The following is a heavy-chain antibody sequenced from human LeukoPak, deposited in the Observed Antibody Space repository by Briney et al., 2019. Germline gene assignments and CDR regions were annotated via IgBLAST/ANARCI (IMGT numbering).Heavy chain of an antibody. CDR1: GFNFYSYR. D-gene: IGHD5-24*01. Sequence: GGSLRLSCAASGFNFYSYRVNWVRQAPGQGLEWVSSFTSDSSSTSINYADSVKGRFTISRDNAKNSLYLQMTSLRADDTAVYYCARAFDGYSEDYWGQGTLVTVSS. CDR2: FTSDSSSTSI. CDR3: ARAFDGYSEDY. J-gene: IGHJ4*02. V-gene: IGHV3-21*01.